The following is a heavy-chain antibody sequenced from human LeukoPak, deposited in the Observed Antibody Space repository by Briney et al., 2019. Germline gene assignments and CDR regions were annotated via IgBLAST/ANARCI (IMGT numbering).Heavy chain of an antibody. CDR2: IRYDGSDK. D-gene: IGHD2-15*01. CDR1: GFTFSSYG. Sequence: GGSLRLSCAASGFTFSSYGMHWVRQAPGKGLEWVAFIRYDGSDKFYGDSVKGRFTTSRDNSKNTLYLQMSRLRVEDTAVYYCAKDLDCSGGTCHKAFDCWGQGTLVTVSS. CDR3: AKDLDCSGGTCHKAFDC. V-gene: IGHV3-30*02. J-gene: IGHJ4*02.